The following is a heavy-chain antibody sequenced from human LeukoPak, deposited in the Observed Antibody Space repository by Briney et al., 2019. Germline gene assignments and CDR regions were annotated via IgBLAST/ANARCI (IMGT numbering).Heavy chain of an antibody. Sequence: SVKVSCKASGGTFSSYAISWVRQAPGQGLEWMGRIIPILGIANYAQKFQGRVTITADKSTSTAYMELSSLRSEDTAVYYCARDYPADGIDYWGQGTLVTVSS. CDR2: IIPILGIA. V-gene: IGHV1-69*04. J-gene: IGHJ4*02. CDR1: GGTFSSYA. CDR3: ARDYPADGIDY. D-gene: IGHD3-16*02.